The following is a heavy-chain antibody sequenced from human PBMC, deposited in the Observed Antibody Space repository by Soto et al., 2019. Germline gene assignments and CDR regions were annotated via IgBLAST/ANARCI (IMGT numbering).Heavy chain of an antibody. J-gene: IGHJ4*02. CDR2: ITTSGDNA. D-gene: IGHD3-16*02. CDR1: GFTFSSYV. V-gene: IGHV3-23*01. Sequence: EVQLLESGGGLVQPGGSLRLSCAASGFTFSSYVMYWVRQAPGKGLEWVSSITTSGDNAYYADSVRGRFSISRDNSKNTLYMQMGSLGGEDPAVYYCVKRGTFGGVIAGSGVWGQGALVTVSS. CDR3: VKRGTFGGVIAGSGV.